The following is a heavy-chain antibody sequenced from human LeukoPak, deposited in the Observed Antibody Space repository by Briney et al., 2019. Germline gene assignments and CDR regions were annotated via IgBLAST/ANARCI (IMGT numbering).Heavy chain of an antibody. CDR3: ASGNYYDSSGYYYVPY. V-gene: IGHV4-34*01. D-gene: IGHD3-22*01. J-gene: IGHJ4*02. CDR1: GGSFSVYY. CDR2: INHSGST. Sequence: PSETLSLTCAVCGGSFSVYYWSWIRQPPGKGLEWIGEINHSGSTNYNPSLKSRVTISVDTSKNQFSLKLSSVTAADTAVYYCASGNYYDSSGYYYVPYWGQGTLVTVSS.